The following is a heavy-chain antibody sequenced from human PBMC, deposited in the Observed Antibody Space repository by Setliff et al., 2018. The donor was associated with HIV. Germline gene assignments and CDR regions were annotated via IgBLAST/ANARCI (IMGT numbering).Heavy chain of an antibody. CDR2: MNPNSGVS. CDR3: ARGKGVGGVIITGGLDV. J-gene: IGHJ6*02. V-gene: IGHV1-8*01. CDR1: GHTFTNYD. D-gene: IGHD3-10*01. Sequence: ASVKVSCKPPGHTFTNYDIHWMRRAPGQGLEWMGWMNPNSGVSGYALKFHDRVTMTRDTSITTLYMELSSLTSEDTAVYYCARGKGVGGVIITGGLDVWGQGTTGTV.